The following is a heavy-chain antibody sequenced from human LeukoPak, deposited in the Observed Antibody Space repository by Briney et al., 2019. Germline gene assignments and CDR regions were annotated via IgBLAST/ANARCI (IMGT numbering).Heavy chain of an antibody. V-gene: IGHV3-48*01. J-gene: IGHJ5*02. D-gene: IGHD3-3*01. CDR1: GFTFSSYS. CDR3: ARALGGVVTLNWFDP. CDR2: ITSDSVTM. Sequence: PGGSLRLSCAASGFTFSSYSMNWVRQAPGQGLEWVSYITSDSVTMFYADSVKGRFTASRDNAENSMYLQMNSLRAEDTAVYYCARALGGVVTLNWFDPWGQGTLVTVSS.